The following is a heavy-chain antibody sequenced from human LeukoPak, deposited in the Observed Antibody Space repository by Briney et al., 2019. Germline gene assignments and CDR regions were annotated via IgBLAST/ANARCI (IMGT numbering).Heavy chain of an antibody. D-gene: IGHD5-18*01. CDR2: ISSSGSTI. V-gene: IGHV3-48*03. Sequence: GGPLRLSCAASGFTFSSYEMNWVRQAPGKGLEWVSYISSSGSTIYYADSVKGRFTISRDNAKNSLYLQMNSLRAEDTAVYYCARDLHTAMVHWGQGTLVTVSS. CDR3: ARDLHTAMVH. J-gene: IGHJ4*02. CDR1: GFTFSSYE.